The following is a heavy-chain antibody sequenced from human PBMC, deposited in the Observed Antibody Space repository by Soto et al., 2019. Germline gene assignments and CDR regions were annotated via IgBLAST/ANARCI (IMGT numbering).Heavy chain of an antibody. CDR2: IYYSGST. CDR1: GGSISSGNYY. D-gene: IGHD3-22*01. V-gene: IGHV4-31*03. CDR3: ASTYYNASSGPFDY. J-gene: IGHJ4*02. Sequence: QVQLQESGPGLVKPSQTLSLTCTVSGGSISSGNYYWSWIRQHPGKGLEWIGYIYYSGSTYYNPSLQRRVNIAVDTSKNQFSLKLSSVTAADTAVYYCASTYYNASSGPFDYWGQGTLVTVSS.